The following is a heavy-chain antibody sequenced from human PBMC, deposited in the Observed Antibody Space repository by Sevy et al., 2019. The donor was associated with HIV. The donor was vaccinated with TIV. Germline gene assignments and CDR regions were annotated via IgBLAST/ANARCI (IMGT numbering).Heavy chain of an antibody. CDR1: GFTFSTYN. CDR3: VRDGGDIVVVPGGILFYYYMDV. D-gene: IGHD2-21*01. Sequence: GGSLRLSCAASGFTFSTYNMHWVRQAPGKGLEWVSSISDGSTYTYYADSMKGRFTISRDDAKSSLYLHMNSLRDEDTAVYYCVRDGGDIVVVPGGILFYYYMDVWGIGTMVTVSS. V-gene: IGHV3-21*01. CDR2: ISDGSTYT. J-gene: IGHJ6*03.